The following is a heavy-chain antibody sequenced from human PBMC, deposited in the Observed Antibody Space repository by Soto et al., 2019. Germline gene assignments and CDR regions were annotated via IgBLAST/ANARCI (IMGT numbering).Heavy chain of an antibody. CDR1: GVTFTRYS. CDR2: ISSTTNYI. V-gene: IGHV3-21*06. J-gene: IGHJ4*02. CDR3: ARESEDLSSNLDY. Sequence: PXGFLRLSCAASGVTFTRYSMNWVRQAPGKGLEWVASISSTTNYIYYGDSLKGRLTISRDNAKNSMYLQMNTLRAEDTAVYYCARESEDLSSNLDYWGQGTLVTVSS.